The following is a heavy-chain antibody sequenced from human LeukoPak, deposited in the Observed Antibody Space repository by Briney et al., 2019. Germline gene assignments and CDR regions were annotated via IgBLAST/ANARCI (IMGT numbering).Heavy chain of an antibody. CDR2: IWYDGSNK. V-gene: IGHV3-33*01. CDR1: GFTFSSYG. D-gene: IGHD4-17*01. J-gene: IGHJ4*02. CDR3: ARADVYGDSTIYY. Sequence: GGSLRLSCAASGFTFSSYGMHWVRQAPGKGLEWVAVIWYDGSNKYYADSVKGRFTISRDNSKNTLYLQMNSLRAEDTAVYYCARADVYGDSTIYYWGQGTLVSVSS.